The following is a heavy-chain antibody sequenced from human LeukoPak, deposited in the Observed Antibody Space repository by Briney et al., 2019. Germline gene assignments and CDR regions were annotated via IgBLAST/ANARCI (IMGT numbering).Heavy chain of an antibody. CDR2: ISSDGSST. Sequence: GGSLRLSCAASGFTFRLDWTHGGRQGPGKGLVSVSRISSDGSSTTYADSVKGRFTISRDNAKNTHYLQINSLRAEDTAVGYCTRRLGSTLDSCGQGTLVTVSS. V-gene: IGHV3-74*01. D-gene: IGHD1-26*01. CDR1: GFTFRLDW. J-gene: IGHJ4*02. CDR3: TRRLGSTLDS.